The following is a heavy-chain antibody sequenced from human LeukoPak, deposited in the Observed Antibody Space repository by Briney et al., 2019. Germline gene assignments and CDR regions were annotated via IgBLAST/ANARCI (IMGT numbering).Heavy chain of an antibody. CDR1: GFTFSSYA. CDR2: IGGSGGNI. D-gene: IGHD1-26*01. J-gene: IGHJ4*02. V-gene: IGHV3-23*01. CDR3: AKLGLSGSDYYFDY. Sequence: GGSLRLSCAVSGFTFSSYAMSWVRQAPGKGLEWVSGIGGSGGNIYYADSVKGRSTISRDNSKNTLSLQMNSLRAEDTAVYYCAKLGLSGSDYYFDYWGQGTLVTVSS.